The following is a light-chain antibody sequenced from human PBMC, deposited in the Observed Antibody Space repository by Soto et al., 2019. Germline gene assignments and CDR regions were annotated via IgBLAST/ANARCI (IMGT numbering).Light chain of an antibody. CDR2: QTS. J-gene: IGKJ1*01. CDR3: HQRQSWPRT. Sequence: DILLTQSPATLSSCPGDRVTLSYRASQYINTRLAWYQHRPGQAPRLLIYQTSIRAAGIPARFSASGSGTDFTLTISDVQPEDFALYYCHQRQSWPRTFGQGTKVDIK. V-gene: IGKV3-11*01. CDR1: QYINTR.